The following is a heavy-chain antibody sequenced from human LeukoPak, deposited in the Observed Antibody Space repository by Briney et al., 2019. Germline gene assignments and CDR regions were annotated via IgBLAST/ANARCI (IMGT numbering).Heavy chain of an antibody. D-gene: IGHD3-10*01. CDR2: ISGDGANT. V-gene: IGHV3-23*01. J-gene: IGHJ3*02. Sequence: GGSLRLSCAASGFTFSRYAMSWVRQAPGKGLEWVSAISGDGANTYCADSVKGRFTISRDNAKNTLYLQMSSLRAEDTAVYYCARVRGQLWFADGFDIWGQGTMATVSS. CDR3: ARVRGQLWFADGFDI. CDR1: GFTFSRYA.